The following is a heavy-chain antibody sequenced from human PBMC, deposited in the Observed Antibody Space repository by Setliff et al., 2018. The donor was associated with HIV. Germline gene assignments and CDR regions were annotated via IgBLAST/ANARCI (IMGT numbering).Heavy chain of an antibody. Sequence: LSLTCTVSGGSISSHYWSWIRQPPGKGLEWIGSIYYSGSTNYNPSLKSRVTISVDTSKNQFSLKLSSVTAADTAVYYCAREGNYLAGYYSYYFDYWGQGTLVTVSS. CDR3: AREGNYLAGYYSYYFDY. J-gene: IGHJ4*02. CDR1: GGSISSHY. V-gene: IGHV4-59*11. CDR2: IYYSGST. D-gene: IGHD3-9*01.